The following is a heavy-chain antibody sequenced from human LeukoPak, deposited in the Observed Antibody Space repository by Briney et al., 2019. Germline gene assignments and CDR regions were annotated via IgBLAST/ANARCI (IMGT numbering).Heavy chain of an antibody. D-gene: IGHD3-22*01. V-gene: IGHV1-2*02. Sequence: ASVKVSCKASGYTFTGYYMHWVRQAPGQGLEWMGWINPNSGGTNYAQKFQGRVTMTRDTSISTAYMELSRLRSDDTAVYYCARDSRYYYDSSGYYYVKDDAFDIWGQGTMVTVSS. CDR2: INPNSGGT. J-gene: IGHJ3*02. CDR3: ARDSRYYYDSSGYYYVKDDAFDI. CDR1: GYTFTGYY.